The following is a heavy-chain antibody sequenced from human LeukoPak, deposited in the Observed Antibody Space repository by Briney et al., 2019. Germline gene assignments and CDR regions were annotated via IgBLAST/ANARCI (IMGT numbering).Heavy chain of an antibody. CDR2: MNSDGTIT. CDR1: GFTFTSHW. V-gene: IGHV3-74*01. CDR3: ARGSNGALDI. Sequence: PGGSLRLSCAASGFTFTSHWMHWVRQVPGKGLVWVSRMNSDGTITSYMDTVKGRFTISRDNAKNTLYLQMTSLRAEDTAVYYCARGSNGALDIRGQGTMATVSS. J-gene: IGHJ3*02.